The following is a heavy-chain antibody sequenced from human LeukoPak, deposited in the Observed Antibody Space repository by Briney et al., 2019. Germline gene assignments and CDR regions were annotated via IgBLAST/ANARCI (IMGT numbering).Heavy chain of an antibody. Sequence: SETLSPTCAVYGGSFSGYYWSWIRQPPGKGLEWIGEINHSGSTNYNPSLKSRVTISVDTSKNQFSLKLSSVTAADTAVYYCARGGTTYCSGGSCSYRYYYYGMDVWGKGTTVTVSS. CDR1: GGSFSGYY. J-gene: IGHJ6*04. CDR3: ARGGTTYCSGGSCSYRYYYYGMDV. D-gene: IGHD2-15*01. V-gene: IGHV4-34*01. CDR2: INHSGST.